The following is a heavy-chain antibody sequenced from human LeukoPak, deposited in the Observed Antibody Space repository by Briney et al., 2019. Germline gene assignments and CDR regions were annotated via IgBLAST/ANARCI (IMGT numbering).Heavy chain of an antibody. CDR2: INAYHGQT. CDR1: GYFLTTYG. Sequence: ASVKVSCKASGYFLTTYGISWVRQAPGKGLEWVGWINAYHGQTAYAQKFQGRVTMTRDTYTNTAYMEMTSLTSDDTALYYCARAYDSIDSSAQFHYGLDVWGQGTTVTVSS. D-gene: IGHD3-22*01. V-gene: IGHV1-18*01. J-gene: IGHJ6*02. CDR3: ARAYDSIDSSAQFHYGLDV.